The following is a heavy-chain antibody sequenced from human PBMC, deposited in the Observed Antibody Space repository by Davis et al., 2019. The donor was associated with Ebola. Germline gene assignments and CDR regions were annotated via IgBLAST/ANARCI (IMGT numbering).Heavy chain of an antibody. D-gene: IGHD2-21*02. CDR2: INSDGSST. CDR1: GFTFSSYW. CDR3: ASAGGDSPMTYYYYGMDV. V-gene: IGHV3-74*01. Sequence: HTGGSLRLSCAASGFTFSSYWMHWVRQAPGKGLVWVSRINSDGSSTSYADSVKGRFTISRDNAKNTLYLQMNSLRAEDTAVYYCASAGGDSPMTYYYYGMDVWGKGTTVTVSS. J-gene: IGHJ6*04.